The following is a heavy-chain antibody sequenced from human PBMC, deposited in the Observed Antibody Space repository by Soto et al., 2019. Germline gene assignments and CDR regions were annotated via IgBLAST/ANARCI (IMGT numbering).Heavy chain of an antibody. J-gene: IGHJ4*02. Sequence: GGSLRLSCAASGFTFSSYAMHWVRQAPGKGLEWVAVISYDGSNKYYADSVKGRFTISRDNSKNTLYLQMNSLRAEDTAVYYCARSGAFSIAVAGYFDYWGQGTLVTVSS. CDR1: GFTFSSYA. CDR3: ARSGAFSIAVAGYFDY. D-gene: IGHD6-19*01. V-gene: IGHV3-30-3*01. CDR2: ISYDGSNK.